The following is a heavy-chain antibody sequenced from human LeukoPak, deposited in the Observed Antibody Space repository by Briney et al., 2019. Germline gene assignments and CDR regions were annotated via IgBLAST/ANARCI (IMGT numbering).Heavy chain of an antibody. CDR3: ARLPTYGAVTQRQNYYYYGMDV. Sequence: SETLSLTCTVSGGSISSYYWSWIRQPPGKGLEWIGYIYYSGSTNYNPSLKSRVTISVDTSKNQFSLKLSSVTAADTAVYYCARLPTYGAVTQRQNYYYYGMDVWGQGTTVTVSS. J-gene: IGHJ6*02. V-gene: IGHV4-59*08. CDR1: GGSISSYY. D-gene: IGHD4-17*01. CDR2: IYYSGST.